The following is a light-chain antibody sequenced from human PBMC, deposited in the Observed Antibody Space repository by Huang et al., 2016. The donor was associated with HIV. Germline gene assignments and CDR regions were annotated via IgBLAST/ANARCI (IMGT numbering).Light chain of an antibody. CDR1: QSVLYSSNNKNY. V-gene: IGKV4-1*01. CDR2: GAS. CDR3: QQYYSTPLT. J-gene: IGKJ4*01. Sequence: DIVMTQSPDSLAVSLGERATINCKSSQSVLYSSNNKNYLAWYQQKPGQPPKLLIYGASTRESGVPDRFSGSGSGTDFTLTISSLQAEDVAVYYCQQYYSTPLTFGGGTKVEFK.